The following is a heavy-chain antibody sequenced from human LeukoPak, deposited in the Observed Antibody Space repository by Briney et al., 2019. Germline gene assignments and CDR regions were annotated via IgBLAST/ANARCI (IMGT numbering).Heavy chain of an antibody. D-gene: IGHD2-15*01. CDR3: ARDRKSNARYCSGGSCYPTGY. CDR1: GYTFTSYG. J-gene: IGHJ4*02. Sequence: GASVKVSCKASGYTFTSYGISWVRQAPGQGLEWMGWISAYNGNTNYAQKLQGRVTMTTDTSTSTAYMELRSLRSDDTAVYYCARDRKSNARYCSGGSCYPTGYWGQGTLVTVSS. V-gene: IGHV1-18*01. CDR2: ISAYNGNT.